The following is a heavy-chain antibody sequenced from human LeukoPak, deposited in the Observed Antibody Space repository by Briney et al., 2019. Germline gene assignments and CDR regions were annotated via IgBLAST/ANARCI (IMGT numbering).Heavy chain of an antibody. J-gene: IGHJ5*02. CDR1: GFTFSNYA. CDR3: VFVKRNTNWFDP. D-gene: IGHD1/OR15-1a*01. V-gene: IGHV3-23*01. Sequence: PGGSLRLSCAASGFTFSNYAMSWVRQAPGKGLEWVSSMSATSGSTFYADSVKGRFTISRDNSKNTLSLQMNNVRAEDTAVYYCVFVKRNTNWFDPWGQGTLVTVSS. CDR2: MSATSGST.